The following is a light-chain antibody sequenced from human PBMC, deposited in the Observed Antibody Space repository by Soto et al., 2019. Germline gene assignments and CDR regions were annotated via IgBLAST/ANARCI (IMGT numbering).Light chain of an antibody. CDR1: SSDVGAYNF. Sequence: QSALTQPAAVSGSPGQSITISCTGGSSDVGAYNFVSWYQQHPGKAPKLMIYDVKNRPSGVSSRFSGSKSGNTASLTISGLQAEDEANYYCSSYTTSSTEVFGGGTKLTVL. V-gene: IGLV2-14*03. CDR3: SSYTTSSTEV. CDR2: DVK. J-gene: IGLJ2*01.